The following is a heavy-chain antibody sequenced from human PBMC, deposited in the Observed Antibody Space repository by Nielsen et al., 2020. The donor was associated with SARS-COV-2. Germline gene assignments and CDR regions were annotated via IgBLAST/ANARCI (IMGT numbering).Heavy chain of an antibody. CDR2: ISAYNGNT. CDR1: GYTFTSYG. Sequence: VKVSCKASGYTFTSYGISWVRQAPGQGLEWMGWISAYNGNTNYAQKLQGRVTMTPDTSTSTAYMELRSLRSDDTAVYYCARDSSGWYRYDAFDIWGQGTMVTVSS. CDR3: ARDSSGWYRYDAFDI. J-gene: IGHJ3*02. D-gene: IGHD6-19*01. V-gene: IGHV1-18*01.